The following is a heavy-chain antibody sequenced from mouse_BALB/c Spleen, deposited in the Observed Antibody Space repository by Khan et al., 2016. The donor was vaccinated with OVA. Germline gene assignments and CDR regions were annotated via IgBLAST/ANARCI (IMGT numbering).Heavy chain of an antibody. CDR1: GYTFTNYG. Sequence: QIQLVQSGPELKKPGETVKISCKASGYTFTNYGMTWVKQAPGKGLKWMGWINTYTGEPTYADDFKGRFAFSLETSATTASLQINNLKHEDTATYFCARVGNYWYFDVGGAGTTVTVSS. CDR3: ARVGNYWYFDV. D-gene: IGHD2-1*01. V-gene: IGHV9-3-1*01. CDR2: INTYTGEP. J-gene: IGHJ1*01.